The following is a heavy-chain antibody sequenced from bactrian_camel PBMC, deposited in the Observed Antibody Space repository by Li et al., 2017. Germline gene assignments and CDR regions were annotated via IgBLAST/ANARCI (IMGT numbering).Heavy chain of an antibody. CDR3: TREDPGAGRAD. V-gene: IGHV3S6*01. D-gene: IGHD6*01. Sequence: QVQLVESGGGLVQPGGSLRLSCAASEFAFRSYGMSWVRQAPGKGLERVANIYSDGSRTYYADSVKGRFTIFRDDAKNALYLQLNSLKTEDTAMYYCTREDPGAGRADWGQGTQVTVS. J-gene: IGHJ4*01. CDR2: IYSDGSRT. CDR1: EFAFRSYG.